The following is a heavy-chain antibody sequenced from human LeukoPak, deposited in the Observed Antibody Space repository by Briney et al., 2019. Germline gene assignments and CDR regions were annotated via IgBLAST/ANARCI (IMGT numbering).Heavy chain of an antibody. Sequence: GGSLRLSCAASGFIFSSSAMSWARQAPNKGLEWVSAISGPSDTIYYADSVKGRFTISRDNSKNTLYLQMNSLRPEDTALYYCAKGYVPRGYFDSWGQGTLVTVSS. J-gene: IGHJ4*02. CDR3: AKGYVPRGYFDS. V-gene: IGHV3-23*01. CDR2: ISGPSDTI. CDR1: GFIFSSSA. D-gene: IGHD3-10*01.